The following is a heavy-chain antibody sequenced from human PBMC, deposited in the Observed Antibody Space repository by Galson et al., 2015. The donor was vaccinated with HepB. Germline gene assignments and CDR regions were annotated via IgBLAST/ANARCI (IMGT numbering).Heavy chain of an antibody. J-gene: IGHJ3*01. CDR1: GFTFSSYT. CDR3: ATTKCGSGAYWTLEL. CDR2: ISTNGATI. D-gene: IGHD4/OR15-4a*01. Sequence: SLRLSCAASGFTFSSYTMNWVRQTPGKGLQWVSSISTNGATIHYADPVKGRFAIARDNAKNTMWLQMNSLRADDTAVYYCATTKCGSGAYWTLELWGQGKLVTVSS. V-gene: IGHV3-48*04.